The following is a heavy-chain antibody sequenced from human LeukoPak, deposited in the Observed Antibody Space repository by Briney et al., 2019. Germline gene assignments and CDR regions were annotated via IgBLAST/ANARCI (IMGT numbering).Heavy chain of an antibody. CDR3: ARGGRTTWHGMDV. D-gene: IGHD4-17*01. CDR1: GFIFNRYG. V-gene: IGHV3-33*08. J-gene: IGHJ6*02. CDR2: IWYDGSNK. Sequence: PGGSLRLSCAASGFIFNRYGMHWVRQAPGKGLEWVAVIWYDGSNKNYADSVKGRFTISRDNSKNMLYLQMNSLRAEDTAVYYCARGGRTTWHGMDVWGQGTTVTVSS.